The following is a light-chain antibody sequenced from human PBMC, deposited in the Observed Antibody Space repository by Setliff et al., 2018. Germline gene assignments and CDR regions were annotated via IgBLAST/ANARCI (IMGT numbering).Light chain of an antibody. CDR2: YDS. V-gene: IGLV3-21*04. J-gene: IGLJ1*01. Sequence: SYELTQPPSVPVAPGKTARITCGGNNIGGKSVNWYQQKPGQAPVRVIYYDSDRPSGIPERFFGSNSGNTATLTISRVEAGDVADYYCQVWDSGSEHYVFGTGTKV. CDR3: QVWDSGSEHYV. CDR1: NIGGKS.